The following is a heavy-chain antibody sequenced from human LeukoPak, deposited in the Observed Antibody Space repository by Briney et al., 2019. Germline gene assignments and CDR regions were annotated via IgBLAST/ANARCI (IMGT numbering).Heavy chain of an antibody. J-gene: IGHJ3*02. CDR1: GYTFTSYH. CDR2: INPSGGST. V-gene: IGHV1-46*01. CDR3: ARPYSTRPLDAFDI. D-gene: IGHD4-4*01. Sequence: ASVKVSCKASGYTFTSYHMHWVRQAPGQGLEWMGIINPSGGSTSYAQKFQGRVTMTRDTSTSTVYMELSSLRSEYTAVYYCARPYSTRPLDAFDIWGQGTMVTVCS.